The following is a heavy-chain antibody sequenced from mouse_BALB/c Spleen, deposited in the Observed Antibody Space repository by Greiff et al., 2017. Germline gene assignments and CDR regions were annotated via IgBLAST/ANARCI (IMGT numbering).Heavy chain of an antibody. CDR3: ATNWYFDV. CDR2: ISSGSSTI. CDR1: GFTFSSFG. V-gene: IGHV5-17*02. J-gene: IGHJ1*01. Sequence: EVNVVESGGGLVQPGGSRKLSCAASGFTFSSFGMHWVRQAPEKGLEWVAYISSGSSTIYYADTVKGRFTISRDNPKNTLFLQMTSLRSEDTAMYYCATNWYFDVWGAGTTVTVSS.